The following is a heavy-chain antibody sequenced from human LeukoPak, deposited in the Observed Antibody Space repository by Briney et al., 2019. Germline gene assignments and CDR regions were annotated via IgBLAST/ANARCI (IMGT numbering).Heavy chain of an antibody. CDR3: ARVRVTATYDAFDI. Sequence: GGSLRLSCAASGFSFSSYAMRWVRQAPGKGLEWVSGISASGVSTYYADSVKGRFTISRDNSKNTLYLQMNSLRVEDTAVYYCARVRVTATYDAFDIWGRGTMVTVSS. J-gene: IGHJ3*02. D-gene: IGHD2-21*02. V-gene: IGHV3-23*01. CDR1: GFSFSSYA. CDR2: ISASGVST.